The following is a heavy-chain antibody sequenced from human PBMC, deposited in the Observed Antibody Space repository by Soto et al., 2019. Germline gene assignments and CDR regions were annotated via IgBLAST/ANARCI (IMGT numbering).Heavy chain of an antibody. CDR1: GGSFGHFY. CDR2: INHSGST. D-gene: IGHD2-2*01. CDR3: ARGQTPIVVVPDGTFPTRLDV. V-gene: IGHV4-34*01. J-gene: IGHJ6*02. Sequence: PSETLSLTCAVYGGSFGHFYWSWIRQSPERGLEWIGEINHSGSTNYNPSLKSRVAISVDTSKEQVTLHVTSVTAADTAVYYCARGQTPIVVVPDGTFPTRLDVWGQGTTVTVSS.